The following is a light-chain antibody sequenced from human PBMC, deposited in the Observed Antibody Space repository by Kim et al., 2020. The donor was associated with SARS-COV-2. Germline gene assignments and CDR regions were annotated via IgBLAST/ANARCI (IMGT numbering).Light chain of an antibody. V-gene: IGKV3-20*01. CDR1: QSVSRNY. Sequence: SPGERATLSCRASQSVSRNYLAWYQQKPGQAPRLLIYGASSRATGIPDRFSGSGSGTDFTLTISRLEPEDFAVYYCQQYGSSSWTFGQGTKVDIK. CDR2: GAS. CDR3: QQYGSSSWT. J-gene: IGKJ1*01.